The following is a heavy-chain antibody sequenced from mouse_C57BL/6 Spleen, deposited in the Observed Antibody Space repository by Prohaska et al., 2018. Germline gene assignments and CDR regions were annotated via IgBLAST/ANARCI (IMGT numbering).Heavy chain of an antibody. CDR3: ARDSYYYGSSYVDWYFDV. Sequence: HGKSLEWIGDINPNNGGTIYNQKFKGKATLTVDKSSSTAYMELRSLTSEDTAVYYCARDSYYYGSSYVDWYFDVWGTGTTVTVSS. CDR2: INPNNGGT. V-gene: IGHV1-18*01. J-gene: IGHJ1*03. D-gene: IGHD1-1*01.